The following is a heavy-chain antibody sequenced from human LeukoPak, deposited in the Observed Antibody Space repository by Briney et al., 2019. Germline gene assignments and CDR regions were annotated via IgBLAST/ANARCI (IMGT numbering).Heavy chain of an antibody. D-gene: IGHD6-19*01. CDR3: AKDSSGWYRDYFDY. Sequence: GGSLRLTCAASGFTFSNFAMSWVRQAPGKGLEWVSAISGSGGSTYYADSVKGRFTISRDNSKNMLYLQMNSLRAEDTAVYYCAKDSSGWYRDYFDYWGQGTLVTVSS. CDR2: ISGSGGST. J-gene: IGHJ4*02. CDR1: GFTFSNFA. V-gene: IGHV3-23*01.